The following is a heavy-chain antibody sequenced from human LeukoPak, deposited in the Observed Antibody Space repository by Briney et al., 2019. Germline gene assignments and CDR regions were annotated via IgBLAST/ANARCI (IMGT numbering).Heavy chain of an antibody. CDR3: ARRRRDGYNTGLR. J-gene: IGHJ4*02. D-gene: IGHD5-24*01. CDR1: GGSITSHF. V-gene: IGHV4-59*08. CDR2: IHYSGST. Sequence: PSETLSLTCSVSGGSITSHFWSWIRQPPGKGLEWIGYIHYSGSTNYNPSLKSRVTISPDTSKNQLFLKLNSVTAADTAVYYCARRRRDGYNTGLRWGQGTLVTVSS.